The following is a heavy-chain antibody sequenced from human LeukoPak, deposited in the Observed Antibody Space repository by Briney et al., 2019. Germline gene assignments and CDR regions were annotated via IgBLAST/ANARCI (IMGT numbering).Heavy chain of an antibody. Sequence: ASVKVSCKASGYTFTSYDINWVRQATGQGLEWMGWMNPNSGNTGYARKFQGRATMTRNTSISTAYMELSSLRSEDTAVYYCARGTEYSGSELDYWGQGTLVTVSS. CDR3: ARGTEYSGSELDY. J-gene: IGHJ4*02. V-gene: IGHV1-8*01. CDR2: MNPNSGNT. D-gene: IGHD1-26*01. CDR1: GYTFTSYD.